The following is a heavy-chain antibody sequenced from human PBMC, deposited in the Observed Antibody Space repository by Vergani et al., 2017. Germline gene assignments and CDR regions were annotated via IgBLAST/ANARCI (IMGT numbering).Heavy chain of an antibody. V-gene: IGHV3-53*02. D-gene: IGHD2-2*02. CDR3: AKDGCSSTSCYTGFDY. J-gene: IGHJ4*02. CDR1: GFTVSNNH. CDR2: IYSGGST. Sequence: EVQLVETGGVLIQPGGSLRLSCAASGFTVSNNHMSWVRQAPGKGLEWVSSIYSGGSTYYADSVTGRFTISRDNSKNTLYLQMISLRTEDTAIYYCAKDGCSSTSCYTGFDYWGQGTLVTVSS.